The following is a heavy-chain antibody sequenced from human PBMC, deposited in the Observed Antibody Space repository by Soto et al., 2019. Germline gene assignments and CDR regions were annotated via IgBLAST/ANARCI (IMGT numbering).Heavy chain of an antibody. CDR3: AHTLYHILPGINFDY. D-gene: IGHD3-9*01. CDR1: GFSLSTSGVG. V-gene: IGHV2-5*02. J-gene: IGHJ4*02. CDR2: IYWDDDK. Sequence: QITLKESGPPLVKPTQTLTLTCTFSGFSLSTSGVGVGWIRQPPGKALEWLALIYWDDDKRYSPSLKSRLTIPKDTPKIQVVLTMTNMDPVDTATYYCAHTLYHILPGINFDYWGQGTLVTVSS.